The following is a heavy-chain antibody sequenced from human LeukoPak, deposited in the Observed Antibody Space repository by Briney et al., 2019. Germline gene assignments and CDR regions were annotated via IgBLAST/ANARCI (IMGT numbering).Heavy chain of an antibody. D-gene: IGHD1-1*01. J-gene: IGHJ4*02. Sequence: GGSLRLSCAASGLTVSSNHMSWVRQAPGKGLEWVSVIYSGGSTDYADSVKGRFTISRDNSKNTLYLQMNSLRAEDTAVYHCARGPAGYNWGQGTLVTVSS. CDR2: IYSGGST. V-gene: IGHV3-53*01. CDR3: ARGPAGYN. CDR1: GLTVSSNH.